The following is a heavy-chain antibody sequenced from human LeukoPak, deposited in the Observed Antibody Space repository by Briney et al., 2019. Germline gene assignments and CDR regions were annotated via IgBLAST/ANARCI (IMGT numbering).Heavy chain of an antibody. CDR2: TTPSGRT. V-gene: IGHV4-34*01. CDR3: ARYGYSSGWKSFDI. D-gene: IGHD6-19*01. J-gene: IGHJ3*02. CDR1: GGSFTDYY. Sequence: TSETLSLTCAVYGGSFTDYYWDWIRQPPGKGLEWIGETTPSGRTNYSPSLKSRVTISVDTSKNQFSLKLSSVTAADTAVYYCARYGYSSGWKSFDIWGQGTMVTVSS.